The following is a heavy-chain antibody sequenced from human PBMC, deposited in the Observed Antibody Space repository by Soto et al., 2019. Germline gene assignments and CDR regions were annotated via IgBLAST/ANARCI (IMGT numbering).Heavy chain of an antibody. V-gene: IGHV1-18*01. CDR1: GYRFTNHG. CDR3: ARDFYPLAYYFDY. Sequence: GASVKVSCKAPGYRFTNHGISWVRQAPGQGLEWMGWISGNDGKTKYARKFQGRVTMTTDTSTSTAYMEMNSLRHDDTAVYYCARDFYPLAYYFDYWGQGTLVTVSS. J-gene: IGHJ4*02. CDR2: ISGNDGKT.